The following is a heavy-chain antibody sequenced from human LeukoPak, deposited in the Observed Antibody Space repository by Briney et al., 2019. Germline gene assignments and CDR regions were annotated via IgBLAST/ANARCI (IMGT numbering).Heavy chain of an antibody. V-gene: IGHV2-70*11. Sequence: SGPTLVNPTQTLTLTCTFSGFSLSTSGMCVSWIRQPPGKALEWLARIDWDDDKYYSTSLKTRLTISKDTSKNQVVLTMTNMDPVDTATYYCARIQATIFGVVIDEAFDIWGQGTMVTVSS. CDR1: GFSLSTSGMC. J-gene: IGHJ3*02. CDR2: IDWDDDK. D-gene: IGHD3-3*01. CDR3: ARIQATIFGVVIDEAFDI.